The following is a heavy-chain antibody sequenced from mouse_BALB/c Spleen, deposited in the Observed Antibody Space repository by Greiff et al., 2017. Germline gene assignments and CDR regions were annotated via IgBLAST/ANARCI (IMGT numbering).Heavy chain of an antibody. CDR1: GFNIKDTY. D-gene: IGHD1-1*02. J-gene: IGHJ3*01. V-gene: IGHV14-3*02. CDR3: ARYGGFPY. CDR2: IDPANGNT. Sequence: EVQVVESGAELVKPGASVKLSCTASGFNIKDTYMHWVKQRPEQGLEWIGRIDPANGNTKYDPKFQGKATITADTSSNTAYLQLSSLTSEDTAVYYCARYGGFPYWGQGTLVTVSA.